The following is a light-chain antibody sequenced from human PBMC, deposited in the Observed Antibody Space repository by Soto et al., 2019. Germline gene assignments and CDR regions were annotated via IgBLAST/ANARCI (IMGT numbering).Light chain of an antibody. Sequence: EIVLTQSPATLSLSPGERATLSCRASQSVSRYLAWYQQKPGQAPRLLIYDASNRATGIPARFSGSGSGTDFTLTISSLEPEDFAVYYCQQRSNLGLTFGGGTKVEIK. CDR1: QSVSRY. V-gene: IGKV3-11*01. CDR3: QQRSNLGLT. CDR2: DAS. J-gene: IGKJ4*01.